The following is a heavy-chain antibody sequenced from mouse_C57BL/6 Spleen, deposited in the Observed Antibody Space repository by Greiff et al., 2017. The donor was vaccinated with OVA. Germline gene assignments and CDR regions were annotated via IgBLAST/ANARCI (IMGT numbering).Heavy chain of an antibody. Sequence: QVQLQQPGAELVMPGASVKLSCKASGYTFTSYWMHWVKQRPGQGLEWIGEIDPSDSYTNYNQKFNGKSTLTVDKSSSTAYMQLSSLTSEDSAVYYCARLEVYYDYFDYWGQGTTLTVSS. CDR1: GYTFTSYW. D-gene: IGHD2-1*01. V-gene: IGHV1-69*01. CDR2: IDPSDSYT. J-gene: IGHJ2*01. CDR3: ARLEVYYDYFDY.